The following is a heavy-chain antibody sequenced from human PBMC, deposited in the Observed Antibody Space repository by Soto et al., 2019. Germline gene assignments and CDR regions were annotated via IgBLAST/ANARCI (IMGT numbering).Heavy chain of an antibody. J-gene: IGHJ4*02. V-gene: IGHV3-23*01. CDR2: ISGSGGST. Sequence: GGSLRLSCAASGFTFSSYAMSWVRQAPGKGLEWVSAISGSGGSTYYADSVKGRFTISRDNSKNTLYLQMNSLRAEDTAVYYCAKDHCSSTSCYSGKIRFDYWGQGTLVTVSS. D-gene: IGHD2-2*01. CDR3: AKDHCSSTSCYSGKIRFDY. CDR1: GFTFSSYA.